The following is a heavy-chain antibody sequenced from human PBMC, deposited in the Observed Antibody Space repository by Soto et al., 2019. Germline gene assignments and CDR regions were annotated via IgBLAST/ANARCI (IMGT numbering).Heavy chain of an antibody. J-gene: IGHJ6*02. CDR2: IYTSGST. Sequence: HVQLQESGPGLVKPSETLSLTCTVSGGSISSYYWSWIRQPAGKGLEWIGRIYTSGSTNYNPSLKSRVTMSVDTSKNQFSLKLSSVTAADTAVYYCATGIAAAGPAYYYYGMDVWGQGTTVTVSS. V-gene: IGHV4-4*07. CDR1: GGSISSYY. D-gene: IGHD6-13*01. CDR3: ATGIAAAGPAYYYYGMDV.